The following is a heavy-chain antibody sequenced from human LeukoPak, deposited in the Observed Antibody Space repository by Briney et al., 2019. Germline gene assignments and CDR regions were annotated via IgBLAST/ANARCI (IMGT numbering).Heavy chain of an antibody. J-gene: IGHJ3*02. CDR3: ARDFIPQQLDNDAFDI. D-gene: IGHD6-13*01. Sequence: SVKVSCKASGGTFSSYAISWVRQAPGQGLERMGGIVPIFGTANYAQKFQGRVTITADESTSTAYMELSSLRSEDTAVYYCARDFIPQQLDNDAFDIWGQGTMVTVSS. CDR1: GGTFSSYA. CDR2: IVPIFGTA. V-gene: IGHV1-69*01.